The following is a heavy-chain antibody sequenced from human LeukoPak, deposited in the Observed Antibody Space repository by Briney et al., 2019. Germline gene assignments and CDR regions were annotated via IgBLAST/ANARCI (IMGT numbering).Heavy chain of an antibody. Sequence: GGSLRLSCAASGFTVSSNYMSWVRQAPGKGLEWVSLIYSGGRTYYADSVKGRFTISRDNSKNTLYLQMNSLRAEDTAVYYCARDAHDFWSGYPSFDYWGQGTLVTVSS. CDR1: GFTVSSNY. CDR3: ARDAHDFWSGYPSFDY. J-gene: IGHJ4*02. V-gene: IGHV3-53*01. CDR2: IYSGGRT. D-gene: IGHD3-3*01.